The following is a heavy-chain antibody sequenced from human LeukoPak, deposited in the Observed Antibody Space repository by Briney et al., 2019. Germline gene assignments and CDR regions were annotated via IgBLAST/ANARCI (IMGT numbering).Heavy chain of an antibody. J-gene: IGHJ4*02. D-gene: IGHD1-1*01. CDR3: ARVGYDASLDY. CDR2: IYYSGST. V-gene: IGHV4-59*12. Sequence: PSETLSLTCTVSGGSISNYYWSWIRQPPGKGLEWIGYIYYSGSTNYNPSLKSRVTISVDTSKNQFSLKLSSVTAADTAVYYCARVGYDASLDYWGQGTLVTVSS. CDR1: GGSISNYY.